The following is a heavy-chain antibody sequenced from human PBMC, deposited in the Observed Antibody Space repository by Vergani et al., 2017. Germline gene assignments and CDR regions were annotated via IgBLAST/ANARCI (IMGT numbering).Heavy chain of an antibody. CDR1: GFTFSTYA. Sequence: EVQLLESGGSLKQPGGSVRLSCAASGFTFSTYAMTWVRQAPGKGLEWVSGINNNVGSTYYADSVKGRFTISRDNSKNTLYLQMTDLRAEDTATYYCAKVCGSTSCPYGGGAFDVWGHGTMVTVSS. V-gene: IGHV3-23*01. CDR3: AKVCGSTSCPYGGGAFDV. CDR2: INNNVGST. D-gene: IGHD2-2*01. J-gene: IGHJ3*01.